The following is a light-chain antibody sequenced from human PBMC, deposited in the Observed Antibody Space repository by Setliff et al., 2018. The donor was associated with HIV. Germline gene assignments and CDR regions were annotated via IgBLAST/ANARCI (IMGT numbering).Light chain of an antibody. CDR3: TSYTSSFTYV. Sequence: QSALTQPASVSRSPGQSITISCTGTSSDVAGYNYVSWYQQHPGKGPKLMIYDVSRRPSGVSNRFSGSKSGNTASLTISGLQAEDEADYYCTSYTSSFTYVFGSGTKVTVL. V-gene: IGLV2-14*03. CDR1: SSDVAGYNY. J-gene: IGLJ1*01. CDR2: DVS.